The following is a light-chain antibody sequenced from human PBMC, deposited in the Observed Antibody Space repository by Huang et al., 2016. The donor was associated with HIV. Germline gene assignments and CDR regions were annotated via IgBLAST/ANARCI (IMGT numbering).Light chain of an antibody. CDR1: QTVLYNSNNKNY. J-gene: IGKJ3*01. CDR3: QQYYRSPRT. V-gene: IGKV4-1*01. Sequence: DIVMTQSPDSLAVSLGERATINCKSSQTVLYNSNNKNYLAWYQKKPGQPPKLLIYGASTRESGVPDRCSGSGSGTEFTLTISSLQAEDVAVYYCQQYYRSPRTFGPGTKVDIK. CDR2: GAS.